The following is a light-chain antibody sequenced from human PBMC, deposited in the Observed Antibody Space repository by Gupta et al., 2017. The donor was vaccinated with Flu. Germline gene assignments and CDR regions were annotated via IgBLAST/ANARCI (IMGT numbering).Light chain of an antibody. Sequence: QSITISCTGTNSDIGAYNYVSWYQQHPGKAPKLMIFEVKNRPSGISNRFSGSKSGYTASLIISGLQAEDEALYYCSSYTGSYTLFGGGTRLTVL. CDR2: EVK. CDR1: NSDIGAYNY. J-gene: IGLJ2*01. V-gene: IGLV2-14*01. CDR3: SSYTGSYTL.